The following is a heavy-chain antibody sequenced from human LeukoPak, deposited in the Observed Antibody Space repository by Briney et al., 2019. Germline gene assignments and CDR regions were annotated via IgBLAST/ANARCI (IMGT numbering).Heavy chain of an antibody. CDR1: GFTFSSYG. Sequence: GGSLRLSCAASGFTFSSYGMSWVRQAPGKGLEWVSAISGSGGSTYYADSVKGRFTISRDNSKNTLYLQMNSLRAEDTAVYYCAKDGLYCSGGSCYDYWGQGTLVTVFS. V-gene: IGHV3-23*01. D-gene: IGHD2-15*01. J-gene: IGHJ4*02. CDR2: ISGSGGST. CDR3: AKDGLYCSGGSCYDY.